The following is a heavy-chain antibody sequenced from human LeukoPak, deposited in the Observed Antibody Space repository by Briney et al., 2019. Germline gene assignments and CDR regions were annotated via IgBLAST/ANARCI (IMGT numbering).Heavy chain of an antibody. V-gene: IGHV3-23*01. Sequence: PGGSLRLSCVASGFTFRHYDMSWVRQAPGKGLEWVSSINTSGGRTYYADSLQGRFTISRDNSKNTLHLQMNNVRAEDTALYYCMKLPTMIIVIDTDFEYWGQGAQVTVSS. CDR2: INTSGGRT. CDR3: MKLPTMIIVIDTDFEY. J-gene: IGHJ4*02. CDR1: GFTFRHYD. D-gene: IGHD2-21*01.